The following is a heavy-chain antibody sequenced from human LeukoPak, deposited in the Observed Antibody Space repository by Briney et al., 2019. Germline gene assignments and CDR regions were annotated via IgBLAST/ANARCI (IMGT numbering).Heavy chain of an antibody. CDR3: AKDAQRGFDYSNSLEY. V-gene: IGHV3-33*06. Sequence: GGSLRLSCAASGFTYSHYGMHWVRQAPGKGLEWVAVIWSDATEKYYSDAVKGRFTISRGNSRNTLYLQMNSLRGEDTAVYYCAKDAQRGFDYSNSLEYWGQGTLVTVSS. CDR1: GFTYSHYG. D-gene: IGHD4-11*01. CDR2: IWSDATEK. J-gene: IGHJ4*02.